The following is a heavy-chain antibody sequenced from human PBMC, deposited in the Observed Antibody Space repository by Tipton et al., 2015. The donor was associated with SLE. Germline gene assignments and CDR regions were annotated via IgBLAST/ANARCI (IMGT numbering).Heavy chain of an antibody. Sequence: LRLSCTVSGGSISSYYWSWIRQPPGKGLEWIGEINHSGSTNYNPSLKSRVTISVDTSKNQFSLKLSSVTAADTAVYYCARAAGDWQWRDYWGQGTLVTVSS. CDR2: INHSGST. V-gene: IGHV4-34*01. CDR3: ARAAGDWQWRDY. J-gene: IGHJ4*02. CDR1: GGSISSYY. D-gene: IGHD6-19*01.